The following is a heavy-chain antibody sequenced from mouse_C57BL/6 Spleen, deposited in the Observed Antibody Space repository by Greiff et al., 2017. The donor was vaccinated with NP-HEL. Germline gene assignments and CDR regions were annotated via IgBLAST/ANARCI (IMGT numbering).Heavy chain of an antibody. CDR3: ARDHRGVYSTDYFDY. CDR1: GFTFSSYA. D-gene: IGHD1-1*01. Sequence: EVQLVESGGGLVKPGGSLKLSCAASGFTFSSYAMSWVRQTPEKRLEWVATISDGGSYTYYPDNVKGRFTISRDNAKNNLYLQMSHLKSEDTAMYYCARDHRGVYSTDYFDYWGQGTTLTVSS. CDR2: ISDGGSYT. J-gene: IGHJ2*01. V-gene: IGHV5-4*01.